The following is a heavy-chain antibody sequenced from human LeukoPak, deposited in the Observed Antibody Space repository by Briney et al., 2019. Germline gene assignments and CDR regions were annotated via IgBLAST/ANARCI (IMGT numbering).Heavy chain of an antibody. V-gene: IGHV3-49*04. CDR2: IRSKDYGGTT. CDR1: GFTFGDYA. J-gene: IGHJ4*02. D-gene: IGHD3-3*01. CDR3: TSENDVLRFLEWLLPTDY. Sequence: PGGSLRLSCRASGFTFGDYAMSWVRQAPGKGLDWVGFIRSKDYGGTTEYAASVKGRFTISRDDSKSIAYLQMNSLKTEDTAVYYCTSENDVLRFLEWLLPTDYWGQGTLVTVSS.